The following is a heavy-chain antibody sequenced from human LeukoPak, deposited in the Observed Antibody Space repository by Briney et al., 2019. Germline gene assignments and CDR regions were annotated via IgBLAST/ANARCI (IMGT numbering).Heavy chain of an antibody. Sequence: PGRSLRLSCAASGVTSSSYAMSWVPQAPGEGLEWVSAISGTGVNTYYADTVRVRFTISRDNTKNTLYLQINSLRAEDTAVYYCAKDRAVVATIPFDYWGQGTLVTVSS. D-gene: IGHD5-12*01. CDR3: AKDRAVVATIPFDY. CDR1: GVTSSSYA. V-gene: IGHV3-23*01. CDR2: ISGTGVNT. J-gene: IGHJ4*02.